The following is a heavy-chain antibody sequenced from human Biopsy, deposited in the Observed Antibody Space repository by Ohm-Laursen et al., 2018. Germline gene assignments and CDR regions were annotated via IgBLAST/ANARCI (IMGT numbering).Heavy chain of an antibody. CDR3: ARDYGLELGGLEAFDT. D-gene: IGHD1-7*01. Sequence: TLSLTCSVSGGSLSNYYWSWIRQPAGKGLEWIGRIYTSGSSNKNPSLMSRVTMSVDTSTKQYSLKMNSVTAADTAVYYCARDYGLELGGLEAFDTWGQGTMVTVSS. V-gene: IGHV4-4*07. J-gene: IGHJ3*02. CDR2: IYTSGSS. CDR1: GGSLSNYY.